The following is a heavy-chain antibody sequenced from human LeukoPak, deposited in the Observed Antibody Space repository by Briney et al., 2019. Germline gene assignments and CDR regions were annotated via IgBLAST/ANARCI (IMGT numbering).Heavy chain of an antibody. CDR1: GGSISSSSYY. CDR3: ARLKVGTTHPDY. Sequence: SETLSLTCTVSGGSISSSSYYWGWTRQPPGKGLEWIGTIYYSGSTYYNPSVKSRVTISVDTSKNQFSLELTSVTAADTAVYYCARLKVGTTHPDYWGQGTLVTVSS. CDR2: IYYSGST. V-gene: IGHV4-39*01. J-gene: IGHJ4*02. D-gene: IGHD1-26*01.